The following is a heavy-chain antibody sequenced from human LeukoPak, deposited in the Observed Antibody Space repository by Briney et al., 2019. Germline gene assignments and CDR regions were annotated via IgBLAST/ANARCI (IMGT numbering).Heavy chain of an antibody. V-gene: IGHV3-23*01. CDR1: GFTFSNYG. CDR3: AKDTAIAVAGL. J-gene: IGHJ4*02. D-gene: IGHD6-19*01. CDR2: ISGSGGST. Sequence: GGSLRLSCAASGFTFSNYGMSWVRQAPRKGLEWVSAISGSGGSTYYADSVKGRFTISRDNSKNTLYLQMNSLRAEDTAVYYCAKDTAIAVAGLWGQGTLVTVSS.